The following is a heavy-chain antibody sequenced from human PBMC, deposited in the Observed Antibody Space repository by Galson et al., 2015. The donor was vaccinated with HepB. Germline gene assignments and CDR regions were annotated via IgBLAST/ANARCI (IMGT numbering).Heavy chain of an antibody. CDR2: INPSGGST. V-gene: IGHV1-46*01. Sequence: SVKVSCKASGYKFTSYYMHWVRQAPGQGLERMGIINPSGGSTDYAQKFRGRLTMTRDTSTSTVFMELSSLRSEDTAVYHCARGVLLWDGPDYWGQGTLVTVSS. CDR3: ARGVLLWDGPDY. D-gene: IGHD3-10*01. CDR1: GYKFTSYY. J-gene: IGHJ4*02.